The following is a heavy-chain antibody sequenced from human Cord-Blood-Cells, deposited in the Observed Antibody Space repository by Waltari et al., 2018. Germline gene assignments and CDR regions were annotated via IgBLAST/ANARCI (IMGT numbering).Heavy chain of an antibody. D-gene: IGHD4-17*01. V-gene: IGHV4-34*01. Sequence: QVQLQQWGAGLLKPSETLSLTCAVYGGSFSGYYGSWIRQPPGKGLEWIGEINHSGSTNYNPSLKSRVTISVDTSKNQFSLKLSSVTAADTAVYYCARVPASTVVTDYWGQGTLVTVSS. CDR1: GGSFSGYY. CDR2: INHSGST. J-gene: IGHJ4*02. CDR3: ARVPASTVVTDY.